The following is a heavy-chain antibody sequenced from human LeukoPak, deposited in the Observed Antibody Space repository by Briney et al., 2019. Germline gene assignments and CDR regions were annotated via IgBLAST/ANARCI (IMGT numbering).Heavy chain of an antibody. CDR3: AKGSSGYFVDL. D-gene: IGHD3-22*01. Sequence: GGSLRLSCAASGFIFNNYGLIWVRQAPGKGLEWVLANDGGGTNYADFVKGRFTISRDNSKNTLFLQMNSLRAEDTALYYCAKGSSGYFVDLWGQGTLVTVSS. J-gene: IGHJ5*02. V-gene: IGHV3-23*01. CDR2: NDGGGT. CDR1: GFIFNNYG.